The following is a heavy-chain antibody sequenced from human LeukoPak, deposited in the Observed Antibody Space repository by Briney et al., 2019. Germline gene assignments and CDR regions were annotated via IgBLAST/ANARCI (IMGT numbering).Heavy chain of an antibody. D-gene: IGHD3-22*01. CDR2: ISSSSSTI. CDR1: GLTFRTYS. CDR3: ARGSTYYDSSGQVPFDY. V-gene: IGHV3-48*01. Sequence: GGSLRLSCAASGLTFRTYSMNWVRQAPGKGLEWVSYISSSSSTIYYADSVKGRFTISRDNAKNSLYLQMNSLRAEDTAVYYCARGSTYYDSSGQVPFDYWGQGILVTVSS. J-gene: IGHJ4*02.